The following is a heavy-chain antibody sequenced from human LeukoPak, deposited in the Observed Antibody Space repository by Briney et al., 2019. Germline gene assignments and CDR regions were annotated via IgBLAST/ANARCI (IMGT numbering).Heavy chain of an antibody. CDR1: GVYW. V-gene: IGHV3-7*01. J-gene: IGHJ4*02. CDR2: INQDGSVI. CDR3: AASSGAPGNM. D-gene: IGHD2-8*02. Sequence: PGGSLRLSYAVSGVYWMSWVRQAPGKGLEWVANINQDGSVIYYVDSVKGRFTISRDNAKNSLYLQMNSLRAEDTGVYYCAASSGAPGNMWRQGTLVTVSS.